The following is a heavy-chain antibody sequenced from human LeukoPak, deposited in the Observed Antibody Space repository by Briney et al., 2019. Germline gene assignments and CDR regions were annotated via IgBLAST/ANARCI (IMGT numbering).Heavy chain of an antibody. CDR1: GFTFSSYA. J-gene: IGHJ4*02. D-gene: IGHD6-6*01. CDR2: ISGSGGST. CDR3: ARGSEYSSSSSGD. Sequence: GGSLRLSCAASGFTFSSYAMSWVRRAPGKGLEWVSAISGSGGSTYYADSAKGRFTISRDNSKNTLYLQMNSLRAEDTAVYCCARGSEYSSSSSGDWGQGTLVTVSS. V-gene: IGHV3-23*01.